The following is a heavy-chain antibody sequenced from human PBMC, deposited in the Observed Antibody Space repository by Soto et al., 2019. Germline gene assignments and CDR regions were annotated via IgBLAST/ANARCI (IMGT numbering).Heavy chain of an antibody. CDR2: ISGSGGST. Sequence: PGGSLRLSCAASGFTFSIFAMSWVRQSPGKGLEWVSTISGSGGSTYYADAVKGRFSISRDNSTGTLYLQMKSLRVEDTAIYYCAKEVSLGSTVDLGYWGQGTLVTVSS. V-gene: IGHV3-23*01. D-gene: IGHD7-27*01. J-gene: IGHJ4*02. CDR1: GFTFSIFA. CDR3: AKEVSLGSTVDLGY.